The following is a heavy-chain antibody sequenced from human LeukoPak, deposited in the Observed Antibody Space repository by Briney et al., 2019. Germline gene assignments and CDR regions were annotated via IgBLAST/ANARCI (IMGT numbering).Heavy chain of an antibody. V-gene: IGHV3-9*01. CDR2: ISWNSGSI. CDR3: ARSPHILTGENFDY. Sequence: GGSLRLSCAASGFTFDDYAMHWVRQAPGKGLEWVSGISWNSGSIGYADSVKGRFTISRDNAKNSLYLQMNSLRAEDTAVYYCARSPHILTGENFDYWGQGTLLTVSS. D-gene: IGHD3-9*01. CDR1: GFTFDDYA. J-gene: IGHJ4*02.